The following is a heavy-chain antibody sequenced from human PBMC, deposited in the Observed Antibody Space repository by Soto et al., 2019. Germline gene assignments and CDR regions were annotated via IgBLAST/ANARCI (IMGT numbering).Heavy chain of an antibody. D-gene: IGHD7-27*01. V-gene: IGHV4-30-4*01. J-gene: IGHJ4*02. Sequence: PSETLSLTCTVSGGSISSGDYFWSWIRQPPGKGLEWIGYIYYSGSTYYNPSLKSRVTISVDTSKNQFSLKLRSVTAADTAVYYCARDSLINWGFDSWGQGAPVTVSS. CDR2: IYYSGST. CDR3: ARDSLINWGFDS. CDR1: GGSISSGDYF.